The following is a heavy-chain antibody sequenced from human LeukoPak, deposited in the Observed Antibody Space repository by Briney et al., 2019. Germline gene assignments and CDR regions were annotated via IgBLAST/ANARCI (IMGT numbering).Heavy chain of an antibody. Sequence: GGSLRLSCAASGFTFSDHYMDWVRQAPGKGLEWVGRTRNKANSYTTEYAASVKGRFTISRDDSKNSLYLQMNSLKTEDTAVYYCAKAASGNWNDVSDYWGQGTLVTVSS. CDR2: TRNKANSYTT. D-gene: IGHD1-20*01. CDR3: AKAASGNWNDVSDY. V-gene: IGHV3-72*01. CDR1: GFTFSDHY. J-gene: IGHJ4*02.